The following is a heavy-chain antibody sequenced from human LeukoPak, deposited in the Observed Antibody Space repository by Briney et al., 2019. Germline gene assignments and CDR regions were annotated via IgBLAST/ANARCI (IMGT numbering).Heavy chain of an antibody. Sequence: VASVEVSCKASGYTFTSYGISWVRQAPGQGLEWMGWISGYSGYTHYAHNLQGRVTMTTDTSTSTAYMELRSLRSDDTAVYYCARDEARYSSGYYPNWFDPWGQGTLVTVSS. J-gene: IGHJ5*02. CDR1: GYTFTSYG. CDR3: ARDEARYSSGYYPNWFDP. V-gene: IGHV1-18*01. CDR2: ISGYSGYT. D-gene: IGHD3-22*01.